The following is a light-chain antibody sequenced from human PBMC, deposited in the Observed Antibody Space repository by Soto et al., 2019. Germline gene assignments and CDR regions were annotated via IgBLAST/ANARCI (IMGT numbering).Light chain of an antibody. Sequence: MMTQSPLSLPVTPGEPASISCSSSQSLLHSNGYRYLDWYLQKPGQSPQLLIYLGSNRASGVPDRFSGSGSGTDFTLKISRVEAEDVGVYYCMQALQTPWTFGQGTKVDTK. J-gene: IGKJ1*01. CDR2: LGS. CDR1: QSLLHSNGYRY. CDR3: MQALQTPWT. V-gene: IGKV2-28*01.